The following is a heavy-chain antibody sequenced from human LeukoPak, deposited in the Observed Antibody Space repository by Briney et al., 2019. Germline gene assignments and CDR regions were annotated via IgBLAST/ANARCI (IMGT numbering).Heavy chain of an antibody. CDR2: INPSGGST. CDR1: GYTFTSYY. V-gene: IGHV1-46*01. J-gene: IGHJ6*02. CDR3: ARDLNYGPPPPENLPTFWSGYPYYYYYYGMDV. D-gene: IGHD3-3*01. Sequence: ASVKVSCKASGYTFTSYYMHWVRQATGQGLEWMGIINPSGGSTSYAQKFQGRVTMTRDTSTSTVYMELSSLRSEDTAVYYCARDLNYGPPPPENLPTFWSGYPYYYYYYGMDVWGQGTTVTVSS.